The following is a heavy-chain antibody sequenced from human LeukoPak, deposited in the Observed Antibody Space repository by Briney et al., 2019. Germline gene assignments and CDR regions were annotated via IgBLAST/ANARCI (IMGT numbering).Heavy chain of an antibody. V-gene: IGHV3-30*04. J-gene: IGHJ4*02. CDR3: VKEFGGHSYGAYFDY. Sequence: PGRSLRLSCAASGFTFSSYAMHWVRQAPGKGLEWVAVISYDGSNKYYADSVKGRFTISRDNSKNTLYLQMNSLRAEDTAVYYCVKEFGGHSYGAYFDYWGQGTLVTVSS. CDR1: GFTFSSYA. CDR2: ISYDGSNK. D-gene: IGHD5-18*01.